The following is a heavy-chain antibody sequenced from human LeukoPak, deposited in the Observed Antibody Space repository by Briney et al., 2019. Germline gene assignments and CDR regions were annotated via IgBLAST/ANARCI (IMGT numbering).Heavy chain of an antibody. CDR3: ARSVVTATLGWFDP. CDR1: GYSISSGHY. CDR2: IYHSGST. D-gene: IGHD2-21*02. Sequence: SETLSLTCAVSGYSISSGHYWGWIRQPPGKGLEWIGNIYHSGSTYYNPSLKSRVTISVDKSKNQFSLKLRSVTAADTAVYYCARSVVTATLGWFDPWGQGTLVTVSS. J-gene: IGHJ5*02. V-gene: IGHV4-38-2*01.